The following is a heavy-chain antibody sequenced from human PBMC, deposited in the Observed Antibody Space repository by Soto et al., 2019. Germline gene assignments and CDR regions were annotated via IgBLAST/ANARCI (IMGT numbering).Heavy chain of an antibody. V-gene: IGHV2-5*02. CDR3: AHRASTGTTTYFDS. CDR2: IYWDGES. D-gene: IGHD1-1*01. Sequence: QITLKEAGPTLVKPTETLTLTCTFSGFSFTTTRMDVGWTRQPPGKALEWLAIIYWDGESRYNPLLRRRLTLTEDTSKNQVVLTMTNMDPKDTATYYCAHRASTGTTTYFDSWGQGIPVTVAS. CDR1: GFSFTTTRMD. J-gene: IGHJ4*02.